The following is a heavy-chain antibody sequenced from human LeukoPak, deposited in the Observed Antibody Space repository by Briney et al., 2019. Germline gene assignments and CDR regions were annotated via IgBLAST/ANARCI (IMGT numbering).Heavy chain of an antibody. J-gene: IGHJ4*02. CDR3: ARDGWYTSSSHYFDY. CDR2: ISGSGGST. V-gene: IGHV3-23*01. D-gene: IGHD6-6*01. CDR1: GFTFSSYA. Sequence: GGSLRLSCAASGFTFSSYAMSWVRQAPGKGLEWVSGISGSGGSTYYADSVKGRFTISRDNAKNSMYLQMNSLRAEDTAAYYCARDGWYTSSSHYFDYWGQGTLVTVSS.